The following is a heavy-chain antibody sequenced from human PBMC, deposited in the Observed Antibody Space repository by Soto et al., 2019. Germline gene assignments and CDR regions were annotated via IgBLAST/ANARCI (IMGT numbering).Heavy chain of an antibody. CDR1: GYTFTGYY. CDR3: AREHRAAAGSVLRNPAYY. J-gene: IGHJ4*02. CDR2: INPNSGGT. V-gene: IGHV1-2*02. Sequence: QVQLVQSGAEVKKPGASVKVSCKASGYTFTGYYMHWVRHAPGQGLEWMGWINPNSGGTNYAQKFQGRVTMTRDTSISTAYMELSRLRSDDTAVYYCAREHRAAAGSVLRNPAYYWGQGTLVTVSS. D-gene: IGHD6-13*01.